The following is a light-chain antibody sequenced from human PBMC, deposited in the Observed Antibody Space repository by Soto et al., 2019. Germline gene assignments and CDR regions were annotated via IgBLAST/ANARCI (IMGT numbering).Light chain of an antibody. J-gene: IGKJ1*01. V-gene: IGKV3D-20*02. CDR1: QSVSSRY. Sequence: EIVLTQSPGTLSLSPGERATLSCRASQSVSSRYLAWYQQKPGQAPRLLIYGASSRATGIPDRFSGSGSGTDFTLTISRLEPEDFAVYYCQQRSNWPPTWTFGQGTKVEVK. CDR2: GAS. CDR3: QQRSNWPPTWT.